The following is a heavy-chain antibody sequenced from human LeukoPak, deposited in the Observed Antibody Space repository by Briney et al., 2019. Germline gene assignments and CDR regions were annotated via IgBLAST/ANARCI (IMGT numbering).Heavy chain of an antibody. CDR1: GXTFINAW. J-gene: IGHJ4*02. CDR2: IKSKSDGGTT. D-gene: IGHD3-10*01. CDR3: TTYTMGAFDS. Sequence: PGGSLRLSCAASGXTFINAWMTWVRQAPGKGLEWVGRIKSKSDGGTTDYDAPVKGRFTISRDDSKNTVYLQMNSLKTEDTAMFYCTTYTMGAFDSWGQGTLVTVSS. V-gene: IGHV3-15*01.